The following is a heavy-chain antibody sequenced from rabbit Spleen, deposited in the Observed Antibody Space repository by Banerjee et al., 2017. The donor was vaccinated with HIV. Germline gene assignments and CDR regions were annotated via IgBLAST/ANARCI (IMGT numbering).Heavy chain of an antibody. CDR3: ARDLAGVIGWNFNL. D-gene: IGHD4-1*01. J-gene: IGHJ4*01. CDR1: GFSFSSSYW. Sequence: QEQLVESGGGLVQPEGSLTLTCTASGFSFSSSYWICWVRQAPGKGLEWIACIYTGSRGTTYYVSWAKGRFTISKTSSTTVTLQMTSLTGADTATYFCARDLAGVIGWNFNLWGPGTLVTVS. V-gene: IGHV1S45*01. CDR2: IYTGSRGTT.